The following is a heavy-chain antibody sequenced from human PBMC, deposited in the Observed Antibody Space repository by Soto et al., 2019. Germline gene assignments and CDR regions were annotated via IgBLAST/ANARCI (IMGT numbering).Heavy chain of an antibody. J-gene: IGHJ6*02. Sequence: GASVKVSCKASGYTFTSYYMHWVRRAPGQGLEWMGIINPSGGSTSYAQKFQGRVTMTRDTSTSTVYMELSSLRSEDTAAYYCARLRIASQNYYGMDVWGQGTTVTVSS. CDR3: ARLRIASQNYYGMDV. CDR1: GYTFTSYY. V-gene: IGHV1-46*01. CDR2: INPSGGST.